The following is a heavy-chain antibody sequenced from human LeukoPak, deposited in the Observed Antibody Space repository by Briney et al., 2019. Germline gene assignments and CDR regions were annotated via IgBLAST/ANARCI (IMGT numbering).Heavy chain of an antibody. Sequence: GGSLRLSCAASGFTFSSYAMHWVRQAPGKGLEWVAVISYDGSNKYYADSVKGRFTVSRDNSKNTLYLQMNSLRAEDTAVYYCARVGGSSSVGNYWGQGTLVTVSS. CDR3: ARVGGSSSVGNY. V-gene: IGHV3-30-3*01. D-gene: IGHD6-6*01. CDR1: GFTFSSYA. CDR2: ISYDGSNK. J-gene: IGHJ4*02.